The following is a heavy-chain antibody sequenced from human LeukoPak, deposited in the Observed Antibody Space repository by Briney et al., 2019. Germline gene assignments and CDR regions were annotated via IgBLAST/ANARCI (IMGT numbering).Heavy chain of an antibody. CDR1: GYTFTSYG. CDR2: ISAYNGNT. CDR3: ARDQIFWSGYYEYYFDY. J-gene: IGHJ4*02. D-gene: IGHD3-3*01. V-gene: IGHV1-18*01. Sequence: ASVKVSCKASGYTFTSYGISWVRQAPGQGLEWVGWISAYNGNTNYAQKLQGRVTMTTDTSTSTAYMELRSLRSDDTAVYYCARDQIFWSGYYEYYFDYWGQGTLVTVSS.